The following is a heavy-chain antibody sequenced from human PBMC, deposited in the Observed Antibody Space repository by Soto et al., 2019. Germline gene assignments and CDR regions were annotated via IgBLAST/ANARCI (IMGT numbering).Heavy chain of an antibody. CDR3: ARDKGRIVFLCDY. CDR1: GFTFSSYG. CDR2: IWYDGSNK. V-gene: IGHV3-33*01. J-gene: IGHJ4*02. Sequence: QVQLVESGGGVVQPGRSLRLSCAASGFTFSSYGMHWVRQAPGKGLEWVAVIWYDGSNKYYADSVKGRFTISRDNSKNTLYLQMNSLRAEDTAVYYCARDKGRIVFLCDYWGQGTLVTVSS. D-gene: IGHD3-16*02.